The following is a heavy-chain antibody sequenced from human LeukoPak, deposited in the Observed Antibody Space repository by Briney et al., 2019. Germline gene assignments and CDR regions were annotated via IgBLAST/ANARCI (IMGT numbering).Heavy chain of an antibody. J-gene: IGHJ4*02. D-gene: IGHD1-26*01. Sequence: SETLSLTCAVYGGSFSGYYWSWIRQPPGKGLEWIGEINRSGSTNYNPSLKSRVTISVDTSKNQFSLKLSSVTAADTAVYYCARVVGWGSYYTYYFDYWGQGTLVTVSS. V-gene: IGHV4-34*01. CDR3: ARVVGWGSYYTYYFDY. CDR2: INRSGST. CDR1: GGSFSGYY.